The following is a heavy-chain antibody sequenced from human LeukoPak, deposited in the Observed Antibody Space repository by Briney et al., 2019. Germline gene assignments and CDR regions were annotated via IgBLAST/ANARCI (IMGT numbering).Heavy chain of an antibody. J-gene: IGHJ4*02. CDR3: AKGLFSAFDKYLDS. Sequence: NPGGSLRLSCAASGFYFSSYWMSWVRQAPGKGLEWVSLISATSSDINYAESVRGRFTITRDNAENSLFLQMDSLRVEDTAIYYCAKGLFSAFDKYLDSWGQGTLVTVSS. D-gene: IGHD5-12*01. CDR1: GFYFSSYW. CDR2: ISATSSDI. V-gene: IGHV3-21*04.